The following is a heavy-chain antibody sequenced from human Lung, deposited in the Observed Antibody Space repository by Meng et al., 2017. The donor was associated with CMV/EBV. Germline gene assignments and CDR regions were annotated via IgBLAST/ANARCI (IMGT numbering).Heavy chain of an antibody. V-gene: IGHV1-2*02. J-gene: IGHJ3*01. CDR2: INPNSGGT. Sequence: ASXXVSXKASEYTFTGYYIHWVRQAPGQGLEWMGWINPNSGGTSSAQKFQGRVTMTRDTSISTAYMELSSLTPDDTAMFYCARGSFHFTSKVVLTPGGDAFDLWXQGTMVTVSS. CDR3: ARGSFHFTSKVVLTPGGDAFDL. CDR1: EYTFTGYY. D-gene: IGHD4/OR15-4a*01.